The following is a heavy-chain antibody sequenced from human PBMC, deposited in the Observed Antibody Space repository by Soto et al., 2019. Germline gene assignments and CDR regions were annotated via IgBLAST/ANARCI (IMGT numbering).Heavy chain of an antibody. CDR3: ARVGVFGATTFDS. J-gene: IGHJ5*01. D-gene: IGHD3-10*02. Sequence: QVQLQESGPGLVKPSQTLSLTCTVSGGSISSGDYYWSWIRQPPGKGLEWTGYIYYSGSTYYNPSIKRRVTISVDTSKNQFSLKLSSVTAADTAVYYCARVGVFGATTFDSWGQGTLVTVSS. CDR2: IYYSGST. V-gene: IGHV4-30-4*01. CDR1: GGSISSGDYY.